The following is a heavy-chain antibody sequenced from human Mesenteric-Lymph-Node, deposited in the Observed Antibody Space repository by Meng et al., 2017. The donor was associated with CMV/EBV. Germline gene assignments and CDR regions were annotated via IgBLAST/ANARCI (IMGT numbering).Heavy chain of an antibody. CDR1: GFTFSSYS. Sequence: GESLKISCAASGFTFSSYSMNWVRQAPGKGLEWVSSISSSSSYTYNADSVRGRFTMSRDNAKNSLYLQMNSLRAEDTAVYYCARGFGYSYGFVDFWGHGSLVTVSS. CDR2: ISSSSSYT. D-gene: IGHD5-18*01. J-gene: IGHJ4*01. CDR3: ARGFGYSYGFVDF. V-gene: IGHV3-21*01.